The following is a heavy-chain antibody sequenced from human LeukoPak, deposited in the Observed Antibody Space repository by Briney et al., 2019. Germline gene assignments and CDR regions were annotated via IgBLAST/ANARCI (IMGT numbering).Heavy chain of an antibody. J-gene: IGHJ6*03. CDR3: AKEYGYDYNYFYSMDV. V-gene: IGHV3-30*02. CDR2: IRYDGSNK. CDR1: GFTLSSYS. Sequence: GGSLRLSCAASGFTLSSYSMHWVRQAPGKGLEWVAFIRYDGSNKYHADSVKDRFTISRDNSKNTVYLQMNSLRAEDTAVYFCAKEYGYDYNYFYSMDVWGKGTTVTISS. D-gene: IGHD1-1*01.